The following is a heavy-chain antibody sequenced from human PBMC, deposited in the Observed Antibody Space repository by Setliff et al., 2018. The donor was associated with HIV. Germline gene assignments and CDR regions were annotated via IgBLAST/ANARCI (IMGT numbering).Heavy chain of an antibody. CDR2: IFSSGSGSTI. V-gene: IGHV3-11*01. CDR3: AGPYFFTY. Sequence: GGSLRLSCAASGFTFSDYYMSWIRQAPGKGLEWVSYIFSSGSGSTIYYADSVKGRFTISRDNAKNSLYLQMDSLRAEDTAVYYCAGPYFFTYWGQGTLVTVSS. D-gene: IGHD1-26*01. J-gene: IGHJ4*02. CDR1: GFTFSDYY.